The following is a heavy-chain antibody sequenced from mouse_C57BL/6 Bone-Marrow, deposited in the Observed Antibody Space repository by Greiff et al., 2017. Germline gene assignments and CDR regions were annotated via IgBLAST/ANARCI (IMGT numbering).Heavy chain of an antibody. CDR1: GFTFSDYG. D-gene: IGHD3-2*02. Sequence: EVQRVESGGGLVKPGGSLKLSCAASGFTFSDYGMHWVRQAPEKGLEWVAYISSGSSTIYYADTVKGRFTISRDNAKNTLFLQMTSLRSEDTAMYYCARATAQATSWFAYWGQGTLVTVSA. CDR3: ARATAQATSWFAY. V-gene: IGHV5-17*01. CDR2: ISSGSSTI. J-gene: IGHJ3*01.